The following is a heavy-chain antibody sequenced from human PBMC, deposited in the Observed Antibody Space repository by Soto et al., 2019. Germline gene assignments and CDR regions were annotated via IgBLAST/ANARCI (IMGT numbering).Heavy chain of an antibody. CDR2: INAGNGNT. CDR1: GYTFTSYA. CDR3: ARGLAVAGNLRPFQH. Sequence: QVQLVQSGAEVKKPGASVKVSCKASGYTFTSYAMHWVRQAPGQRLEWMGWINAGNGNTKYSQKFQGRVTITRDTSASTAYMELSSLRSEDTAVYYCARGLAVAGNLRPFQHWGQGTLVTVSS. V-gene: IGHV1-3*01. J-gene: IGHJ1*01. D-gene: IGHD6-19*01.